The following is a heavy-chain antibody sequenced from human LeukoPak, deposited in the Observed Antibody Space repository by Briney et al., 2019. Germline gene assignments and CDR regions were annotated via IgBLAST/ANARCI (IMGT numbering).Heavy chain of an antibody. J-gene: IGHJ4*02. D-gene: IGHD3-22*01. CDR3: ARILGAYYYDSSGYYPYYFDY. V-gene: IGHV2-26*01. CDR1: GFSLSNARMG. CDR2: IFSNDEK. Sequence: SGPVLVKPTETLTLTCTVSGFSLSNARMGVSWIRQPPGKALEWLAHIFSNDEKSYSTSLKSRLTIPKDTSKSQVVLTMTNMDPVDTATYYCARILGAYYYDSSGYYPYYFDYWGQGTLVTVSS.